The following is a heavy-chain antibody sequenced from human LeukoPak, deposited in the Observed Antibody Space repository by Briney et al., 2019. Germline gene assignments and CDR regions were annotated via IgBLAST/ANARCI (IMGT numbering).Heavy chain of an antibody. CDR3: TTGAYCTNGVCHAFDY. D-gene: IGHD2-8*01. CDR1: GFTFSSSA. CDR2: IRSKANSYAT. Sequence: GGSLRLSCAASGFTFSSSAMHWVRQASGKGLEWVGRIRSKANSYATAYGASVKGRFTISRDDSKNTLYLQMNSLKTADTAVYYCTTGAYCTNGVCHAFDYWGQGTLVTVSS. J-gene: IGHJ4*02. V-gene: IGHV3-73*01.